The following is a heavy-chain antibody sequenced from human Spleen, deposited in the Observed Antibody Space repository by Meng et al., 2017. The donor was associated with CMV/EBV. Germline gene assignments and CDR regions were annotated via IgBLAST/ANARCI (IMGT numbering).Heavy chain of an antibody. Sequence: VSGASISSGCYYWSWIRQHPRKGLEWIGYIYYSGSTYSNPSLKSRVTISVDTSKNQFSLTLSSVTAADTAVYYCARAGIYSYAVDYWGQGTLVTVSS. V-gene: IGHV4-31*02. CDR1: GASISSGCYY. CDR3: ARAGIYSYAVDY. CDR2: IYYSGST. J-gene: IGHJ4*02. D-gene: IGHD5-18*01.